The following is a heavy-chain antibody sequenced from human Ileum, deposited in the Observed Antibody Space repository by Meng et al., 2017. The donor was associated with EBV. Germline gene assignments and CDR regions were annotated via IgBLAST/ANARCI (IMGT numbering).Heavy chain of an antibody. CDR1: GGTFTNYA. CDR3: ARDQAMIRY. Sequence: VSLVQSGAVVKNPGSSVNVSCKASGGTFTNYAINWVRQAPGQGLEWVGGAIPVFGTPNYAQKFQGRVTITADESTNTAYMELYSLRSEDTAVYYCARDQAMIRYWGQGTLVTVSS. CDR2: AIPVFGTP. J-gene: IGHJ4*02. D-gene: IGHD3-10*01. V-gene: IGHV1-69*01.